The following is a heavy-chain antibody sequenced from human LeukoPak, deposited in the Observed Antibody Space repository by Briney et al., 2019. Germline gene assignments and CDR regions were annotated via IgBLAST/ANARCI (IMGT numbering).Heavy chain of an antibody. CDR3: AEDHEQWLGQDYFDY. J-gene: IGHJ4*02. CDR1: GFTFSSYG. D-gene: IGHD6-19*01. V-gene: IGHV3-33*06. Sequence: GRSLRLSCAASGFTFSSYGMHWVRQAPGKGLEWVAVIWYDGSNKYYADSVKGRFTISRDNSKNTLYLQMNSLRAEDTAVYYCAEDHEQWLGQDYFDYWGQGTLVTVSS. CDR2: IWYDGSNK.